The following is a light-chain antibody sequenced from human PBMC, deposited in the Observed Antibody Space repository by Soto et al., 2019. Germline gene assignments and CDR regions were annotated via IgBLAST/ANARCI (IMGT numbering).Light chain of an antibody. Sequence: EIVLTQSPGTLSLSAGERATLSCRASQSVSSSYLAWYQPKPGQAPTVLIYGASSRATGIPDRFSGSGSGTDFTLTISRLEPEDFAVYYCQQYDTSPTFGQGTKVEIK. CDR1: QSVSSSY. V-gene: IGKV3-20*01. CDR2: GAS. CDR3: QQYDTSPT. J-gene: IGKJ1*01.